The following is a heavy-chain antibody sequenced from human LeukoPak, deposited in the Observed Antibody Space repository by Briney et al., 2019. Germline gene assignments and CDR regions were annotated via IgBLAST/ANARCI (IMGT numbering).Heavy chain of an antibody. J-gene: IGHJ4*02. V-gene: IGHV3-30*18. CDR3: AKDRAWTATFDY. CDR1: GFTFSSYG. Sequence: PGGSLRLSCAAFGFTFSSYGMHWVRQAPGKGREWVAVISYDGSNKYYADSVKGRLTISRDNSKNTLYLQMNSLRAEDTSVYYCAKDRAWTATFDYWGQGTMVTVSS. D-gene: IGHD3/OR15-3a*01. CDR2: ISYDGSNK.